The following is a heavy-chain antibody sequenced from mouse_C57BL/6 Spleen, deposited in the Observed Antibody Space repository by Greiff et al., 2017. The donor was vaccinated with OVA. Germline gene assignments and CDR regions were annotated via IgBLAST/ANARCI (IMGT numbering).Heavy chain of an antibody. CDR3: ARPNYSNSWFAY. Sequence: EVHLVESGGGLVKPGGSLKLSCAASGFTFSDYGMHWVRQAPEKGLEWVAYISSGSSTIYYADTVKGRFTISRDNAKNTLFLQMTSLRSEDTAMYYCARPNYSNSWFAYWGQGTLVTVSA. CDR1: GFTFSDYG. J-gene: IGHJ3*01. CDR2: ISSGSSTI. D-gene: IGHD2-5*01. V-gene: IGHV5-17*01.